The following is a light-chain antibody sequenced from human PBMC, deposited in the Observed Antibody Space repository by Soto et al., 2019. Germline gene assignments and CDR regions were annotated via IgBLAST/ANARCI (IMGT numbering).Light chain of an antibody. J-gene: IGLJ3*02. CDR1: SSNIGSNY. V-gene: IGLV1-47*01. CDR2: RNN. CDR3: AAWDDSLLWV. Sequence: QSVLTQPPSASGTPGQRVTISCSGSSSNIGSNYVYWYQQLPGTAPKLLIYRNNQRPSGVPDRFSGSKSGTSASLAISGLRSEDGADYYCAAWDDSLLWVFGGGTKLTVL.